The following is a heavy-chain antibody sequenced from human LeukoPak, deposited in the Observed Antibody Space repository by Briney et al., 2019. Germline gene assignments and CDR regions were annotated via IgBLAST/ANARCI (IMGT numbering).Heavy chain of an antibody. CDR3: ARQQSPDVNDAFDI. Sequence: PSEPLSLTCTVSGGSISGSTYYWGWIRQPPGKGLECIGSVYYSGSAYYNPSLKSRGTISVDTSKNQFSLKLSSVTAADTAVYYCARQQSPDVNDAFDIWGQGTMVTVSS. J-gene: IGHJ3*02. CDR1: GGSISGSTYY. CDR2: VYYSGSA. V-gene: IGHV4-39*01.